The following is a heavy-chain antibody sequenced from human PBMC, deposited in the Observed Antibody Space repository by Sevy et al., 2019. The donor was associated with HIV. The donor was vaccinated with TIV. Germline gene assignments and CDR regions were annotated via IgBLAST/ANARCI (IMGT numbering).Heavy chain of an antibody. CDR3: VRSTAGLEDFYYGMDV. CDR2: ISAYNGNT. CDR1: GYTFTNYG. Sequence: ASVKVSCKASGYTFTNYGFCWVRQAPGQGLEWMGWISAYNGNTNYAQKFQGRVTMTTDTSTSTAYMELRSLRSDDTALYYCVRSTAGLEDFYYGMDVWGQGTTVTVSS. V-gene: IGHV1-18*01. J-gene: IGHJ6*02. D-gene: IGHD3-10*01.